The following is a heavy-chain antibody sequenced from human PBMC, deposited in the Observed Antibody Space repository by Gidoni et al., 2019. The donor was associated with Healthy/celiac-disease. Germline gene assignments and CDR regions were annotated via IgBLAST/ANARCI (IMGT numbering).Heavy chain of an antibody. Sequence: QVQLVESGGGVVQPGRSLRLSCAASGFTFSSYAMHWVRQAPGKGLEWVAVISYDGSNKYYADSVKGRFTISRDNSKNTLYLQMNSLRAEDTAEYYCARGDYDSSGYYLDYWGQGTLVTVSS. D-gene: IGHD3-22*01. J-gene: IGHJ4*02. CDR3: ARGDYDSSGYYLDY. CDR2: ISYDGSNK. V-gene: IGHV3-30-3*01. CDR1: GFTFSSYA.